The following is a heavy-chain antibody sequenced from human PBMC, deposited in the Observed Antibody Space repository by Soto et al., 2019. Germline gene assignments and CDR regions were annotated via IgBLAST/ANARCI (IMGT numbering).Heavy chain of an antibody. V-gene: IGHV3-23*01. CDR3: AKSRMDSARGYFDL. J-gene: IGHJ2*01. CDR1: GFTFSIYP. CDR2: IGTTGGDT. D-gene: IGHD5-18*01. Sequence: EVQLLESGGGLVQPGGSLRLSCAASGFTFSIYPMSWVRQTPGKGLEWVSTIGTTGGDTYYPDSVKGRSTISRDDSTNALYLQMNRLRAEDSAVYYCAKSRMDSARGYFDLWGRGPLVTVSS.